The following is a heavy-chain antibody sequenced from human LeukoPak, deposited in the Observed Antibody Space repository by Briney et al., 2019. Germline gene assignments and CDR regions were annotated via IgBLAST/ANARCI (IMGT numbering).Heavy chain of an antibody. D-gene: IGHD6-13*01. CDR2: ISWNSGSI. CDR3: ATSSS. CDR1: GFTFDDYA. J-gene: IGHJ4*02. V-gene: IGHV3-9*01. Sequence: PGRSLRLSCAASGFTFDDYAMHWVRQAPRKGLEWVSGISWNSGSIGYADSVKGRFTISRDNAKNSLYLQMNSLRAEDTALYYCATSSSWGQGTLSPSPQ.